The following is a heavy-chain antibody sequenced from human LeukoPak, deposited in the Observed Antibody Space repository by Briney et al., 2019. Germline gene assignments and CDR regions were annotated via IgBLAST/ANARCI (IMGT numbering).Heavy chain of an antibody. V-gene: IGHV4-34*01. Sequence: SETLSLTCAVYGGSFSGYCWSWIRQPPGKGLEWIGEINHSGSTNYNPSLKSRVTISVDTSKNQFSLKLSSVTAADTAVYYCAREGMIAAAGAGFFDYWGQGTLVTVSS. J-gene: IGHJ4*02. D-gene: IGHD6-13*01. CDR1: GGSFSGYC. CDR2: INHSGST. CDR3: AREGMIAAAGAGFFDY.